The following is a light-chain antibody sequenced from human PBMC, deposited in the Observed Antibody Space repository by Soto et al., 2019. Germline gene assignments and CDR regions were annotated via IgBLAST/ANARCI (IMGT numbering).Light chain of an antibody. V-gene: IGKV3-11*01. CDR1: QSVSSY. J-gene: IGKJ5*01. CDR2: DAS. Sequence: EFVLTQSPATLSLSPGERATLSCSASQSVSSYLAWYQQKPGQAPRLLIYDASNRATGIPARFSGTGSGTDFTLTISRVEPEDFAVYYCQQYGSLPITFGQGTRLEIK. CDR3: QQYGSLPIT.